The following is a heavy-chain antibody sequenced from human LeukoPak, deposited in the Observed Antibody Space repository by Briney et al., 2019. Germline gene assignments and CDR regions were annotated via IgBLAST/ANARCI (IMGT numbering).Heavy chain of an antibody. CDR1: GYTFTGYY. Sequence: ASVKVSCKASGYTFTGYYMHWVRQAPGQGLEWMGWINPNSGGTNYAQKFQGRVTMTRDTSISTAYMEQSRLRSDDTAVYYCARDLTGDLYYFDYWGQGTLVTVSS. V-gene: IGHV1-2*02. J-gene: IGHJ4*02. D-gene: IGHD7-27*01. CDR3: ARDLTGDLYYFDY. CDR2: INPNSGGT.